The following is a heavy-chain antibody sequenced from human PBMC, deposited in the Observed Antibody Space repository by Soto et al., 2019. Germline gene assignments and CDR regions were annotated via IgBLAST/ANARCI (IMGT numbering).Heavy chain of an antibody. D-gene: IGHD3-22*01. CDR1: GFTFDDYT. CDR3: AKDIRRYYDSSGYYYDSVGYFDY. V-gene: IGHV3-43*01. CDR2: ISWDGGST. Sequence: GGSLRLSCAASGFTFDDYTMHWVRQAPGKGLEWVSLISWDGGSTYYADSVKGRFTISRDNSKNSLYLQMNSLRTEDTALYYCAKDIRRYYDSSGYYYDSVGYFDYWGQGTLVTVSS. J-gene: IGHJ4*02.